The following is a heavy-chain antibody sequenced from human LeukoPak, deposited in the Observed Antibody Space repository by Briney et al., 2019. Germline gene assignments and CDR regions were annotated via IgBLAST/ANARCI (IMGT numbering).Heavy chain of an antibody. Sequence: SETLSLTCTVSGGSISSSSYSWGWIRQPPGKGLEWIGSIYYSGSTYYNPPLKSRVTISVDTSKNQFSLKLSSVTAADTAVYYCARIGTIYSSSSEGDIDYWGQGTLVTVS. D-gene: IGHD6-6*01. V-gene: IGHV4-39*07. CDR2: IYYSGST. J-gene: IGHJ4*02. CDR3: ARIGTIYSSSSEGDIDY. CDR1: GGSISSSSYS.